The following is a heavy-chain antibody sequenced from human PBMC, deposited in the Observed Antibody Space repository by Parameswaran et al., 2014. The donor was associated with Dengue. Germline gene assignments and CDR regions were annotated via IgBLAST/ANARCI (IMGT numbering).Heavy chain of an antibody. CDR3: ATGRGYSGYDAFDY. V-gene: IGHV4-34*01. Sequence: RWIRQPPGKGLEWIGEINHSGSTNYNPSLKSRVTISVDTSKNQFSLKLSSVTAADTAVYYCATGRGYSGYDAFDYWGPGNPGHRLL. D-gene: IGHD5-12*01. CDR2: INHSGST. J-gene: IGHJ4*02.